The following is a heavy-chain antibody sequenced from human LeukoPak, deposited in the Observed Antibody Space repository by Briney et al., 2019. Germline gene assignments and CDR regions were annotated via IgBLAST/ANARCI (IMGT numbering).Heavy chain of an antibody. CDR2: INAGNGNT. CDR3: ARDHDILTGYLFDY. J-gene: IGHJ4*02. D-gene: IGHD3-9*01. Sequence: ASVKVSCKASGYTFTSYAMHWVRQAPGQRLEWMGWINAGNGNTKYSQKFQGRVTIARDTSASTAYMELSSRRSEDTAVYYCARDHDILTGYLFDYWGQGTLVTVSS. V-gene: IGHV1-3*01. CDR1: GYTFTSYA.